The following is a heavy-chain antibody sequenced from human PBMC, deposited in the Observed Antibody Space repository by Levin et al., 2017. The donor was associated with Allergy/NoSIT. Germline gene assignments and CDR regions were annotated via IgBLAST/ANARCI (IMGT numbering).Heavy chain of an antibody. CDR3: ARVPGVRFGDLRAFDI. CDR1: GGSISSYY. Sequence: PSETLSLTCTVSGGSISSYYWNWIRQPPGKGLEWIGYLYYSGSTNYNPSLKSRVTISVDTSENQFSLKLSSVTAADTAVYYCARVPGVRFGDLRAFDIWGQGTMVTVSS. V-gene: IGHV4-59*01. CDR2: LYYSGST. D-gene: IGHD3-10*01. J-gene: IGHJ3*02.